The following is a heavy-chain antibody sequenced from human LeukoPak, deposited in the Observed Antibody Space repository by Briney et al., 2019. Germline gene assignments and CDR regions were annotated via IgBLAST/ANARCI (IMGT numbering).Heavy chain of an antibody. CDR1: GFTFSSYS. J-gene: IGHJ3*02. CDR2: ISSSSSYI. V-gene: IGHV3-21*01. Sequence: PGGSLRLSCAASGFTFSSYSMNWVHQAPGKGLEWVSSISSSSSYIYYADSVKGRFTISRDNAKNSLYLQMNSLRAEDTAVYYCARDQLGYCSGGSCYSAAFDIWGQGTMVTVSS. D-gene: IGHD2-15*01. CDR3: ARDQLGYCSGGSCYSAAFDI.